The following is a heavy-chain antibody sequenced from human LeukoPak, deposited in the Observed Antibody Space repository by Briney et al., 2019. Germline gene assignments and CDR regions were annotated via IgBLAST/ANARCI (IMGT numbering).Heavy chain of an antibody. CDR2: ISYDGSNK. CDR3: ARALGGLDP. CDR1: GFTFSSYA. Sequence: PGRSLRLSCAASGFTFSSYAMHWVRQAPGKGLEWVAVISYDGSNKYYADSVKGRFTISRDNSKNTLYLQMNSLRAEDTAVYYCARALGGLDPWGQGTLVTVSS. V-gene: IGHV3-30*04. D-gene: IGHD3-16*01. J-gene: IGHJ5*02.